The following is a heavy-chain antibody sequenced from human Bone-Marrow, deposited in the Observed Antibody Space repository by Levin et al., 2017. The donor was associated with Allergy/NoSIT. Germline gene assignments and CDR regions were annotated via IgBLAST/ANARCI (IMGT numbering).Heavy chain of an antibody. D-gene: IGHD3-3*01. J-gene: IGHJ6*02. V-gene: IGHV3-11*01. CDR1: GFPFSDYY. CDR3: ARDKRDDFWSYDVRPGPKYGMDV. CDR2: ISGSGSTI. Sequence: PGGSLRLSCAASGFPFSDYYMSWIRQAPGKGLEWLSYISGSGSTINYADSVKGRFTISRDNAENSLYLQMNSLRAEDTAVYYCARDKRDDFWSYDVRPGPKYGMDVWGQGTTVTVSS.